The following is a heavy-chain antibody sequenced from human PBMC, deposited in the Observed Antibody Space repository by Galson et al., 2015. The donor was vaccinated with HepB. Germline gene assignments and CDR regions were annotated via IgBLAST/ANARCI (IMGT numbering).Heavy chain of an antibody. CDR3: ARDGAYSSMAF. J-gene: IGHJ4*02. CDR1: EFTVSRNY. D-gene: IGHD6-13*01. V-gene: IGHV3-21*01. CDR2: ISSSSSYI. Sequence: SLRLSCAGSEFTVSRNYISWVRQAPGKGLEWVSSISSSSSYIYYADSVKGRFTISRDNAKNSLYLQMNSLRAEDTAVYYCARDGAYSSMAFWGQGTLVTVSS.